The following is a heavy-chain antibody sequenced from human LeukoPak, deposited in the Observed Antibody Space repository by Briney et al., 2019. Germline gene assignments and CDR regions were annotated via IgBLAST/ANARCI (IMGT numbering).Heavy chain of an antibody. CDR1: GYTFTGYY. Sequence: ASVKVSCKASGYTFTGYYMHWVRQAPGQGLEWMGWINPNSGGTNYAQKFQGRVTMTRDTSISTAYMELSRLRSDDTAVYYCARFRDYKEAFDIWGQGTMVTVSS. CDR2: INPNSGGT. V-gene: IGHV1-2*02. D-gene: IGHD3-10*01. CDR3: ARFRDYKEAFDI. J-gene: IGHJ3*02.